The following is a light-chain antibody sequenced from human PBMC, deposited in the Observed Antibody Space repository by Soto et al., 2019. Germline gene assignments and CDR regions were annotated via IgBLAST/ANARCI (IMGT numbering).Light chain of an antibody. CDR1: SGYSSNA. CDR3: QTWGTGIVV. CDR2: SISDGSH. Sequence: QLVLTQSPSASASLGASVKLTCTLSSGYSSNAIAWHQQQPEKGPRYLMKSISDGSHSKGDGIPDRFSGSGSGAERYLTISSLQSEDEADYYCQTWGTGIVVFGGGTKVTVL. J-gene: IGLJ2*01. V-gene: IGLV4-69*02.